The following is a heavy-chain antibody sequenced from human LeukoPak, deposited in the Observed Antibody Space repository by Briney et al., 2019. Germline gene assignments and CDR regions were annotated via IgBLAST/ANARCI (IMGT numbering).Heavy chain of an antibody. J-gene: IGHJ5*02. Sequence: GGSLILSCAASGFIFSNYAMSWVRQVPGRGLEWVSTISSRGDSTYVADSVKGRFTISRDNAKNSLYLQMNSLRAEDTAVYYCAREEEYSGYDKSWFDPWGQGTLVTVSS. CDR1: GFIFSNYA. D-gene: IGHD5-12*01. CDR3: AREEEYSGYDKSWFDP. V-gene: IGHV3-21*01. CDR2: ISSRGDST.